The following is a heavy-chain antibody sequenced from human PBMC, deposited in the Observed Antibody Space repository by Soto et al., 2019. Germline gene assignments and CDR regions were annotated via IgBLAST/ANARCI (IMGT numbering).Heavy chain of an antibody. CDR2: INAGNGNT. Sequence: ASVKVSCKSSGYTFTSYAMHWVRQAPGQRLEWMGWINAGNGNTKYSQKFQGRVTITRDTSASTAYMELSSLRSEDTAVYYCARDRSWYSGWFDPWGQGTLVTVS. J-gene: IGHJ5*02. D-gene: IGHD6-13*01. V-gene: IGHV1-3*01. CDR3: ARDRSWYSGWFDP. CDR1: GYTFTSYA.